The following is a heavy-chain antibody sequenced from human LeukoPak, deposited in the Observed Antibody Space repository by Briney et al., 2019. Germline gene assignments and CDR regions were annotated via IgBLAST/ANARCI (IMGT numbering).Heavy chain of an antibody. V-gene: IGHV3-9*01. CDR1: GFTFSSYA. J-gene: IGHJ4*02. D-gene: IGHD6-19*01. Sequence: GGSLRLSCAAFGFTFSSYAMSWVRQAPGKGLEWVSGISWNSGSIGYADSVKGRFTISRDNAKNSLYLQMNSLRAEDTALCYCAKVAKTPSGWYVYWGQGTLVTVSS. CDR2: ISWNSGSI. CDR3: AKVAKTPSGWYVY.